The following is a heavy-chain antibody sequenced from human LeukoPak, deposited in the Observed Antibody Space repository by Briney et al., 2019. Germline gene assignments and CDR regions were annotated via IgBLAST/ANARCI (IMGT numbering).Heavy chain of an antibody. D-gene: IGHD6-6*01. V-gene: IGHV1-2*02. J-gene: IGHJ4*02. Sequence: ASVKVSCMAPGATLTGYYMYRVPQAPGQGLEWMGWINPNSGGTNYAQKFQGRVTMTRDTSISIAYMELSELRSHCTAGYYCARHRYYSSSSLDYWGQGTLVTVSS. CDR3: ARHRYYSSSSLDY. CDR1: GATLTGYY. CDR2: INPNSGGT.